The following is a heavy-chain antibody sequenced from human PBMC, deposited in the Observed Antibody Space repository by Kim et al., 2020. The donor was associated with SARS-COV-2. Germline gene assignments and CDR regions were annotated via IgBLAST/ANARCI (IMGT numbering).Heavy chain of an antibody. D-gene: IGHD6-19*01. CDR1: GYSFTSCW. V-gene: IGHV5-51*01. CDR2: IYPGDSDT. J-gene: IGHJ6*02. CDR3: ARTRLVDYYYYGMDV. Sequence: GESLKISCKGSGYSFTSCWIGWVRQMPGKGLEWMGIIYPGDSDTRYSPSFQGQVTISADKSISTAYLQWSSLKASDTAMYYCARTRLVDYYYYGMDVWGQGTTVTVSS.